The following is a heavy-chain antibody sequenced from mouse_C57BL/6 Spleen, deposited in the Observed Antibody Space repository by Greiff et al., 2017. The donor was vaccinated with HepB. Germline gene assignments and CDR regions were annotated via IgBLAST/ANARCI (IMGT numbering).Heavy chain of an antibody. Sequence: VQLQQSGPGLVQPSQSLSITCTVSGFSLTSYGVHWVRQSPGKGLEWLGVIWSGGSTDYNAAFISRLSISKDNTTSQVFFKMNSMQADDTSIYYCTTPYDMDDWGQGTSVTVSS. CDR3: TTPYDMDD. V-gene: IGHV2-2*01. J-gene: IGHJ4*01. CDR1: GFSLTSYG. CDR2: IWSGGST.